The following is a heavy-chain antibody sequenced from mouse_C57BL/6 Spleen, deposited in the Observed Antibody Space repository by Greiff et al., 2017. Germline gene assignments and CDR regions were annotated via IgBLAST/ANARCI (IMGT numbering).Heavy chain of an antibody. CDR3: TRGGYDGYYAMDY. J-gene: IGHJ4*01. CDR1: GYTFTDYE. V-gene: IGHV1-15*01. Sequence: VQLQQSGAELVRPGASVTLSCKASGYTFTDYEMHWVKQTPVHGLEWIGAIDPETGGTAYNQKFKGKAILTADKSSSTTYMALRSLTSEDSAVYSCTRGGYDGYYAMDYWGQGTSVTVSS. D-gene: IGHD2-2*01. CDR2: IDPETGGT.